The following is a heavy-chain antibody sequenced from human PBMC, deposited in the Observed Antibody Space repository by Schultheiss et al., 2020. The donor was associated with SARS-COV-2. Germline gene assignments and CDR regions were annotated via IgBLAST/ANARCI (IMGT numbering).Heavy chain of an antibody. CDR1: GFTFSSYW. V-gene: IGHV3-23*01. CDR2: ISGSGGST. J-gene: IGHJ6*02. CDR3: ARVDVEMATIGYGMDV. Sequence: GGSLRLSCAASGFTFSSYWMHWVRQAPGKGLEWVSAISGSGGSTYYADSVKGRFTISRDNSQNTLYLQMNSLRAEDTAVYYCARVDVEMATIGYGMDVWGQGTTVTVSS. D-gene: IGHD5-24*01.